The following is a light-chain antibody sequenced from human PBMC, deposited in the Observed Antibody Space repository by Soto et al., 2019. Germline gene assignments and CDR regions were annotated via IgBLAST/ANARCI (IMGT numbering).Light chain of an antibody. J-gene: IGKJ5*01. Sequence: EIVLTQSPATLSLSPGEGATLSCRASQSVSNFLLWFQQKPGQAPRLLIYDASNRATGIPARFSGSGSGTDFTLTISSLEPDDFAVYSCHQRHSWPITFGQGTRLEIK. CDR1: QSVSNF. V-gene: IGKV3-11*01. CDR3: HQRHSWPIT. CDR2: DAS.